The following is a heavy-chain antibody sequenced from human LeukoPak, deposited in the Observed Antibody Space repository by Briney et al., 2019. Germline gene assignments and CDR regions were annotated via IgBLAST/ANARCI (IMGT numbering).Heavy chain of an antibody. D-gene: IGHD4-11*01. CDR1: GGSISSGSYY. J-gene: IGHJ6*03. Sequence: SETLSLTCTVTGGSISSGSYYGSWIRQPAGKGLEWIGRIYTSGSTNYNPSLKSRVTIPVGTSKNHVSLKLSSVTAADTAVYYCARGVTMDVWGKGTTVTVSS. CDR3: ARGVTMDV. CDR2: IYTSGST. V-gene: IGHV4-61*02.